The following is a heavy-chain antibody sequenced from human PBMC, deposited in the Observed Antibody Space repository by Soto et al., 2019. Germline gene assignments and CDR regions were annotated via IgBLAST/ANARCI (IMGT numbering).Heavy chain of an antibody. Sequence: EVQLVESGVGLVQPGGSLRLSCAASGFTFISYWMSWVRQAPGKGLEWVANIKQDGSEKYYVDSVKGRFTISRDNAKNSLYLQMNSLRAEDTAVYYCARGANPLGVVITYFEYWGQGTLVTVSS. V-gene: IGHV3-7*05. CDR1: GFTFISYW. J-gene: IGHJ4*02. CDR2: IKQDGSEK. CDR3: ARGANPLGVVITYFEY. D-gene: IGHD3-3*01.